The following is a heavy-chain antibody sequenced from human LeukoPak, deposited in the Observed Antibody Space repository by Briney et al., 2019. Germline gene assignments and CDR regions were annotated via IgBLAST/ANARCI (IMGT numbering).Heavy chain of an antibody. Sequence: PSETLSLTCAVYGGSFSGYYWSWIRQPLGKWLEWIGEINHSGSTNYNPSLKSRVTISVDTSKNQFSLKLSSVTAADTAVYYCASRYYYDSSGYYTILFDYFDYWGQGTLVTVSS. CDR2: INHSGST. V-gene: IGHV4-34*01. CDR1: GGSFSGYY. CDR3: ASRYYYDSSGYYTILFDYFDY. J-gene: IGHJ4*02. D-gene: IGHD3-22*01.